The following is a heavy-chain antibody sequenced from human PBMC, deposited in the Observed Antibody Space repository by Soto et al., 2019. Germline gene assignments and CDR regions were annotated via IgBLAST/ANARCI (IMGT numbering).Heavy chain of an antibody. CDR2: ISNDGSST. J-gene: IGHJ3*02. CDR1: EITFS. V-gene: IGHV3-23*01. CDR3: AQRPDAFDI. Sequence: GSLRTPWVGSEITFSMNLVPQAPGKGLEWVSMISNDGSSTYYADSVKGRFTISRDNSKKILYLQMNSLRAEDTAVYYCAQRPDAFDIWGQGTMVTVSS.